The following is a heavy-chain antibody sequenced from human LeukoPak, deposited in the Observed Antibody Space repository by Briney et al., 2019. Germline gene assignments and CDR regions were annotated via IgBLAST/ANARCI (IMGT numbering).Heavy chain of an antibody. CDR2: ISWNSGSI. CDR3: AKEGTYHDAFDI. V-gene: IGHV3-9*01. Sequence: GGSLRLSCAASGFTFDDYAMHWVRQAPGKGLEWVSGISWNSGSIGYADSVKGRFTISRDNAKNSLYLQMNSLRAEDTALYYCAKEGTYHDAFDIWGQGTMVTVSS. J-gene: IGHJ3*02. D-gene: IGHD1-1*01. CDR1: GFTFDDYA.